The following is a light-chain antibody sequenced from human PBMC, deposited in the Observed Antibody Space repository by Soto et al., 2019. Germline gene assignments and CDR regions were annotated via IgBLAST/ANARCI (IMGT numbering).Light chain of an antibody. CDR1: QSVSSD. V-gene: IGKV3-15*01. J-gene: IGKJ4*01. CDR2: DTS. Sequence: EIVLTQSAGTLSLSPGERATLSCRASQSVSSDLAWYQHKPGQTPKRLIYDTSTRATGVPTRFSGSRSGAEFTLTINSLQSEDFAVYYCQPYNNWPLTFGGGTKVDIK. CDR3: QPYNNWPLT.